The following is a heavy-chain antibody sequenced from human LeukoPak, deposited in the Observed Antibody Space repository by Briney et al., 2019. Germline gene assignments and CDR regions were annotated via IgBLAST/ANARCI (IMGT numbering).Heavy chain of an antibody. Sequence: SETLSLTCAVYGGSFSGYYWSWIRQPPRKGLEWIGEINHSGSTNYNPSLKSRVTISVDTSKNQFSLKLSSVTAADTAVYYCARTTTGHYFDYWGQGTLVTVSS. CDR2: INHSGST. CDR3: ARTTTGHYFDY. V-gene: IGHV4-34*01. CDR1: GGSFSGYY. J-gene: IGHJ4*02. D-gene: IGHD4-17*01.